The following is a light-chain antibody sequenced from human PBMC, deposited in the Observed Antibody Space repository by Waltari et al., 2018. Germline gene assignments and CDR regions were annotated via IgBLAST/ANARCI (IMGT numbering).Light chain of an antibody. Sequence: ETVLTQSPDNLSLSPGERATLSCRASLSVSTYLAWYQQKPGQAPRLLVYDASNRATGIPARFSGSGSGTDFTLTISSLEPEDFAVYYCQQRSNGLTFGGGTKVEIK. J-gene: IGKJ4*01. CDR1: LSVSTY. CDR3: QQRSNGLT. CDR2: DAS. V-gene: IGKV3-11*01.